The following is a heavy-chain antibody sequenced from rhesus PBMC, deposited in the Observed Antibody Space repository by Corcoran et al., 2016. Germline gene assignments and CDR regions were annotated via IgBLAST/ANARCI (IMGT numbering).Heavy chain of an antibody. CDR3: ARFGVSWGGSWNPGGADAFDF. J-gene: IGHJ3*01. Sequence: QLQLQESGPGLVKPSETLSLTCAVSGGSISSNYWSWIRQPPGKGLEWIAHISGSGWSTDYNPSLKSPVTISTDTSKDQFSLKLSFVTAEGTAVYYCARFGVSWGGSWNPGGADAFDFGGQGLRVTVSS. CDR1: GGSISSNY. D-gene: IGHD6-25*01. V-gene: IGHV4-173*01. CDR2: ISGSGWST.